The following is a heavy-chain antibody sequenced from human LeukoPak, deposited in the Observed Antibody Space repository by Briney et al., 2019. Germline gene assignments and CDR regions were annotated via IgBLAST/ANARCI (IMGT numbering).Heavy chain of an antibody. CDR2: ISYSGTT. J-gene: IGHJ4*02. CDR1: GGSISRSGYS. CDR3: ATPWGMYSSAWHEGIDY. Sequence: SETLSLTCTVSGGSISRSGYSWAWIRQPPGKRLEWIASISYSGTTYYNPFLKSRVTISLDTSKNQFSLKLDSVTAADTAVYYCATPWGMYSSAWHEGIDYWGQGTLVIVSS. D-gene: IGHD6-19*01. V-gene: IGHV4-39*01.